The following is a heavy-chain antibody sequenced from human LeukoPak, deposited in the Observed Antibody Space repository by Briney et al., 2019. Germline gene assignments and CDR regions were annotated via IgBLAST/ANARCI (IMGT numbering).Heavy chain of an antibody. V-gene: IGHV3-9*01. J-gene: IGHJ4*02. CDR1: GFTFDDYA. CDR3: AKDRGEVGAVDY. CDR2: ISWNSGSI. D-gene: IGHD1-26*01. Sequence: GGSLRLSGAASGFTFDDYAMHWVRQAPGKGLEWVSGISWNSGSIGYADSVKGRFTISRDNAKNSLYLQMNSLRAEDTSLYYCAKDRGEVGAVDYWGQGTLVTVSS.